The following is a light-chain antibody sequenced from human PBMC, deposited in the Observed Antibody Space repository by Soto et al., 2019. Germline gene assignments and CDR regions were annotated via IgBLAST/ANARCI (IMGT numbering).Light chain of an antibody. V-gene: IGKV4-1*01. J-gene: IGKJ4*01. Sequence: DIVMTQSPDSLAVSLGERATINCKSSQSVLYSSNDKNYLAWYQQKAGQPPKLLIYWASTRYSGVPDRFSGSGSGTDFTLTISRLQAEDVAVYHCQQYYSSPFTFGGGTKVEIK. CDR3: QQYYSSPFT. CDR2: WAS. CDR1: QSVLYSSNDKNY.